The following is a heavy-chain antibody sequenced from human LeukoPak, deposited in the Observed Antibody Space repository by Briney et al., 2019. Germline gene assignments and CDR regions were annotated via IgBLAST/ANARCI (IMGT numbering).Heavy chain of an antibody. CDR1: GGSISSGDYY. V-gene: IGHV4-61*08. J-gene: IGHJ5*02. Sequence: SETLSLTCTVSGGSISSGDYYWSWIRQPPGKGLEWIGYIYYSGSTNYNPSLKSRVTISVDTSKNQFSLKLSSVTAADTAVYYCARPHYCSGGSCYHFDPWGQGTLVTVSS. D-gene: IGHD2-15*01. CDR2: IYYSGST. CDR3: ARPHYCSGGSCYHFDP.